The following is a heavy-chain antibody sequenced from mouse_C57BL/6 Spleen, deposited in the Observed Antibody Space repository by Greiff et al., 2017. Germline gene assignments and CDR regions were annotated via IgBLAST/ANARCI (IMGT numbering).Heavy chain of an antibody. J-gene: IGHJ3*01. V-gene: IGHV1-15*01. CDR1: GYTFTDYE. CDR2: IDPETGGT. Sequence: VKLQQSGAELVRPGASVTLSCKASGYTFTDYEMHWVKQTPVHGLEWIGAIDPETGGTAYNQKFKGKAILTADKSSSTAYMELRSLTSEDSAVYYCSIYYGNYVAWFAYWGQGTLVTVSA. CDR3: SIYYGNYVAWFAY. D-gene: IGHD2-1*01.